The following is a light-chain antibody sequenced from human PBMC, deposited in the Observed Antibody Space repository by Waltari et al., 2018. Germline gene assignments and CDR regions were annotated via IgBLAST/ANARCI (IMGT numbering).Light chain of an antibody. Sequence: YELTQPPSVSVAPGQTAQISCGGPDLTDKTAHWYQQKPGQAPVLVIYDDTVRPSGIPKRISGSDTATLTIARVEAGDEAVYYCQVWDGDADHPVFGGGTKLTVL. V-gene: IGLV3-21*02. CDR1: DLTDKT. J-gene: IGLJ2*01. CDR2: DDT. CDR3: QVWDGDADHPV.